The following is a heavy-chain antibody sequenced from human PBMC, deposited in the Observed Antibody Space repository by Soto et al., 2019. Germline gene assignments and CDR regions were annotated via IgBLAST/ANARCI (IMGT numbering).Heavy chain of an antibody. Sequence: QVQLQESGPGLVKPSQTLSLTCTVSGGSISSGGYYWSWIRQHPGTGLEWIGYTYYSGSTYYNPSLTSRVTISVETSKNQFSRKLSSVTAANTAVYYCAREEGRNDFWSDQSAFDIWGQGTMVTVSS. V-gene: IGHV4-31*03. CDR1: GGSISSGGYY. J-gene: IGHJ3*02. CDR3: AREEGRNDFWSDQSAFDI. CDR2: TYYSGST. D-gene: IGHD3-3*01.